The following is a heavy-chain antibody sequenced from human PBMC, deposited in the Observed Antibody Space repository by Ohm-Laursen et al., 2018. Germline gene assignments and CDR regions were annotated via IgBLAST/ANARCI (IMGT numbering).Heavy chain of an antibody. CDR2: IWYDGSK. Sequence: SLRLSCAASGFTFSSYGMHWVRQAPGKGLEWVAVIWYDGSKYYADSVKGRFTISRDNSKNTLYLQMNSLRAEDTAVYYCARSKVEQVDYYEATGAFDIWGQGTMVTVSS. V-gene: IGHV3-33*08. J-gene: IGHJ3*02. CDR1: GFTFSSYG. CDR3: ARSKVEQVDYYEATGAFDI. D-gene: IGHD3-22*01.